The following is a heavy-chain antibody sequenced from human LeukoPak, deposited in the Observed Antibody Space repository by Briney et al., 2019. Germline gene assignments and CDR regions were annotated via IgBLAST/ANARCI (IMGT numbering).Heavy chain of an antibody. Sequence: SETLSLTCAVYGGSFSGYYWSWIRQPPGKRLEWIGEINHSGSTNYNPSLKSRVTISVDTSKNQFSLKLSSVTAADTAVYYCARGRPQIYDFWSGYYCDAFDIWGQGTMVTVSS. V-gene: IGHV4-34*01. CDR1: GGSFSGYY. D-gene: IGHD3-3*01. CDR3: ARGRPQIYDFWSGYYCDAFDI. CDR2: INHSGST. J-gene: IGHJ3*02.